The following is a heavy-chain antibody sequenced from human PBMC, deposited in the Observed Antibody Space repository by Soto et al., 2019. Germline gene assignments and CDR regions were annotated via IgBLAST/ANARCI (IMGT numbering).Heavy chain of an antibody. CDR2: IYYSGST. CDR1: GGSISSYY. CDR3: ARLLKAVAEYYFDY. Sequence: QVQLQESGPGLVKPSETLSLTCTVSGGSISSYYWSWIRQPPGKGLEWIGYIYYSGSTNYNPSLKSRVTISVDTSKNQFSLKLSSVTAADTAVYYCARLLKAVAEYYFDYWGQGTLVTVSS. J-gene: IGHJ4*02. D-gene: IGHD6-19*01. V-gene: IGHV4-59*08.